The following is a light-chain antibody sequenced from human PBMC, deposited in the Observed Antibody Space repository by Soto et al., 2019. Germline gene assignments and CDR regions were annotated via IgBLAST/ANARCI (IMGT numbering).Light chain of an antibody. J-gene: IGKJ1*01. CDR2: GAS. CDR3: QQYNNWPLWT. Sequence: EIVLTQSPGTLSLSPGQRATLSCRASQRLSASDIAWYQQKPGQAPKFLIYGASTRATGIPARFSGSGSGTEFTLTITSLQSEDFAVYYCQQYNNWPLWTFGQGTKVDIK. V-gene: IGKV3-15*01. CDR1: QRLSASD.